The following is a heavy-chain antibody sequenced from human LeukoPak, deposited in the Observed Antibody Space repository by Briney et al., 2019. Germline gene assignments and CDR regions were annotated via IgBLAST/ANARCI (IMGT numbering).Heavy chain of an antibody. CDR2: IIPIFGTA. J-gene: IGHJ4*02. V-gene: IGHV1-69*05. Sequence: SVKVSCKASGGTFSSYAISWVRQAPGQGLEWMGRIIPIFGTANYTQKFQGRVTITTDESTSTAYMELSSLRSEDTAVYYCAFKEVVAASDYWGQGTLVTVSS. D-gene: IGHD2-15*01. CDR3: AFKEVVAASDY. CDR1: GGTFSSYA.